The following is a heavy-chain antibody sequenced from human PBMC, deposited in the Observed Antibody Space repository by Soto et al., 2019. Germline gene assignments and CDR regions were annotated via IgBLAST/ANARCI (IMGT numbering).Heavy chain of an antibody. D-gene: IGHD3-16*02. V-gene: IGHV3-23*01. CDR2: ISGSGGST. CDR3: AKARLGELSIVDY. Sequence: EVQLLESGGGLVQPGGSLRLSCAASGFTFSRYAMSWVRQAPGKGLDWVSAISGSGGSTYYADSVKGRFTISRDNSKNTLYLQMNSLRAEDTAVYYCAKARLGELSIVDYWGQGTLVTVSS. J-gene: IGHJ4*02. CDR1: GFTFSRYA.